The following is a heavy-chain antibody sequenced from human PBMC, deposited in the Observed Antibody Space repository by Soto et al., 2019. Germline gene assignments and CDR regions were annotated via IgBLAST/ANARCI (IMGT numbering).Heavy chain of an antibody. CDR3: ARDQDPNFWYLVGLYGMDV. V-gene: IGHV1-18*01. CDR2: ISAYNGNT. D-gene: IGHD6-13*01. Sequence: ASVKVSCKASGYSFTSYGISWVRQAPGQGLEWMGWISAYNGNTNYTQKFQGRVTMTTDTSTSTAYMELRSLRSDDTAVYYCARDQDPNFWYLVGLYGMDVWGQGTTVIVSS. CDR1: GYSFTSYG. J-gene: IGHJ6*02.